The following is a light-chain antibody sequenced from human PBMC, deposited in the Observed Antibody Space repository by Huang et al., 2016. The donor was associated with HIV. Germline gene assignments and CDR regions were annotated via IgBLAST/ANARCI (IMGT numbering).Light chain of an antibody. Sequence: EIVMTQSPATLSVSPGERATLSCRASQGVGDNFAWYQQKPGQAPRLLISGVSTRATNVPPRFSGSGSGTDFTLTISSLQSEDFALYYCQHYYNLPYTFGHGTRLETK. V-gene: IGKV3-15*01. J-gene: IGKJ2*01. CDR2: GVS. CDR1: QGVGDN. CDR3: QHYYNLPYT.